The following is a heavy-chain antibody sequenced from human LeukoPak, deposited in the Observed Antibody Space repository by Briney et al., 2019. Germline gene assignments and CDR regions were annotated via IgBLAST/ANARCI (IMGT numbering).Heavy chain of an antibody. CDR1: GXSISSYY. V-gene: IGHV4-59*01. J-gene: IGHJ6*02. Sequence: PSETLSLTCTVSGXSISSYYWSWIRQPPGKGLEWIGYIYYSGSTNYNPSLKSRVTISVDTSKNQFSLKLSSVTAADTAVYYCARHSDGSTIFGVGGMDVWGQGTSVTVSS. D-gene: IGHD3-3*01. CDR2: IYYSGST. CDR3: ARHSDGSTIFGVGGMDV.